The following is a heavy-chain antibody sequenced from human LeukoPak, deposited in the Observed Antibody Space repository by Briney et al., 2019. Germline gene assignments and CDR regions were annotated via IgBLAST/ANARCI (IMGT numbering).Heavy chain of an antibody. CDR3: ARAPIRSPIAAAGTSY. J-gene: IGHJ4*02. Sequence: GGSLRLSCAASGFTFSSYSMNWVRQAPGKGLEWVSSISSSSSYIYYADSVKGRFTISRDNSKNTLYLQMNSLRTEDTAVYYCARAPIRSPIAAAGTSYWGQGTLVTVSS. CDR1: GFTFSSYS. CDR2: ISSSSSYI. D-gene: IGHD6-13*01. V-gene: IGHV3-21*01.